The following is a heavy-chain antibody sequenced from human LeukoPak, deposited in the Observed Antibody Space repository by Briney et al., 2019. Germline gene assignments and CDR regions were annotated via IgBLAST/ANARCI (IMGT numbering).Heavy chain of an antibody. V-gene: IGHV3-30-3*01. J-gene: IGHJ6*02. Sequence: PGGSLRLSCAAPGFTFNSYTMHWVRQAPGKGLEWVAVMSSDGNKKFYAEYVKGRFTTSRDNSENTLYLEMNSLRGEDTAVYYCARGDYDLSGSYHYGMDVWGQGTTVTVSS. CDR2: MSSDGNKK. CDR1: GFTFNSYT. D-gene: IGHD3-10*01. CDR3: ARGDYDLSGSYHYGMDV.